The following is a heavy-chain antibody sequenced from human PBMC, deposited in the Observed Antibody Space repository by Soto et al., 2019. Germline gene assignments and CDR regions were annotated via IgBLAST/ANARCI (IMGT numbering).Heavy chain of an antibody. CDR2: ISAYNGNT. J-gene: IGHJ4*02. Sequence: QVKLVQSGAEVKKPGASVKVSCKASGYTFTSYGINWVRQAPGQGLEWMGWISAYNGNTHYALKVQGRVTMTTDTSTSTAYMELRSLRSDDTAVYYCARVQSGYDFAYWGQGTLVTVSS. CDR1: GYTFTSYG. D-gene: IGHD5-12*01. V-gene: IGHV1-18*01. CDR3: ARVQSGYDFAY.